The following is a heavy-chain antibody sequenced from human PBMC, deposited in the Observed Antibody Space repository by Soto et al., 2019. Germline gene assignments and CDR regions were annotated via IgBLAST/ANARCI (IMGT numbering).Heavy chain of an antibody. CDR2: IIPIFGTA. D-gene: IGHD2-21*02. Sequence: ASVKVSCKASGGTFSSYAISWVRQAPGQGLEWMGGIIPIFGTANYAQKFQGRVTITADESTSTAYMELSSLRSEDTAVYYCARVGICGGDCYNFDYWGQGTLVTVSS. CDR1: GGTFSSYA. V-gene: IGHV1-69*13. CDR3: ARVGICGGDCYNFDY. J-gene: IGHJ4*02.